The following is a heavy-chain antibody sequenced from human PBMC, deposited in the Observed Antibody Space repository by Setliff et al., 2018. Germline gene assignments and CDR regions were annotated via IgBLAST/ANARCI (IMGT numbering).Heavy chain of an antibody. Sequence: ETLSLTCTVSGGSISSGGYYWSWVRQAPGKGLEWVSAISGSGGSTYYADSVKGRFTSSRDNAKNSLYLQMNSLRAEDTAVYYCARDGGEYWGQGTLVT. D-gene: IGHD3-16*01. CDR2: ISGSGGST. J-gene: IGHJ4*02. V-gene: IGHV3-23*01. CDR3: ARDGGEY. CDR1: GGSISSGGYY.